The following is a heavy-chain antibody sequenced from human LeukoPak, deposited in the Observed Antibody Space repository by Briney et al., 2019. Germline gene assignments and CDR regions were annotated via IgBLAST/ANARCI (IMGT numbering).Heavy chain of an antibody. CDR1: GFTFSSYS. J-gene: IGHJ4*02. V-gene: IGHV3-21*01. CDR2: ISSSSSYI. D-gene: IGHD3-9*01. CDR3: ARRKQVDWYVDY. Sequence: PGGSLRLSCAASGFTFSSYSMNWVRQAPGKGLEWVSSISSSSSYIYCADSVKGRFTISRDNAKNSLYLQMNSLRAEDTAVYYCARRKQVDWYVDYWGQGTLVTVSS.